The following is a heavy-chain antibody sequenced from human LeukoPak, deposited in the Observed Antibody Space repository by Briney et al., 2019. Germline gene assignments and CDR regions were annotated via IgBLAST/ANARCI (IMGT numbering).Heavy chain of an antibody. Sequence: ASVTVSCTASGYTFTSYGISWVRQAPGQGLEWMGWISAYNGNTNYAQKLQGRVTMTTDTSTSTAYMELRSLRSDDTAVYYCASSGYCSSTSCSLDYWGQGTLVTVSS. CDR1: GYTFTSYG. D-gene: IGHD2-2*01. CDR2: ISAYNGNT. J-gene: IGHJ4*02. V-gene: IGHV1-18*01. CDR3: ASSGYCSSTSCSLDY.